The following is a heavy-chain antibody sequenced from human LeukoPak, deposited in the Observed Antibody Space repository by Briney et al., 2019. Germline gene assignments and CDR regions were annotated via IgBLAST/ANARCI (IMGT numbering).Heavy chain of an antibody. Sequence: GGSLRLSCAASGFTFSSYAMTWVRQAPGKGLEWVSVISGSGGSTYYADSVKGRVAISRDTSKSTLYLEMSSLRAEDTAIYYCAKNSYDYYYYAMDVWGQGTTVTVSS. V-gene: IGHV3-23*01. J-gene: IGHJ6*02. CDR2: ISGSGGST. CDR1: GFTFSSYA. CDR3: AKNSYDYYYYAMDV. D-gene: IGHD5-18*01.